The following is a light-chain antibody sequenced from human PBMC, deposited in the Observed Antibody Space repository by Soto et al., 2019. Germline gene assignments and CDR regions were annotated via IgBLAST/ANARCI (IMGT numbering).Light chain of an antibody. CDR2: AAS. Sequence: DIQLTQSPSSLSAFVGDRVTITCRASQAISSSLAWYQQTPGEAPKLLIYAASTLQSGVPPRFSGSGAGTEFTLTISSLQPEDFASDYCQKLDTYTLIFGQGTRLEIK. J-gene: IGKJ5*01. V-gene: IGKV1-9*01. CDR3: QKLDTYTLI. CDR1: QAISSS.